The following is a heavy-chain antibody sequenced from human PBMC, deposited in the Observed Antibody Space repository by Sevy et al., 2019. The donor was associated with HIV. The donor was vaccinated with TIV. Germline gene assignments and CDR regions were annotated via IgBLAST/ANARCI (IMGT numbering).Heavy chain of an antibody. Sequence: GGSLRLSCSASGFTFSDYYMNWIRQAPGKGLEWISYISFSSNYTMYADSVTGRFTISRDNAKNSLYLQMNSLRAEDTAVYYYARGLVGANLGTDYWGQGSLVTVSS. V-gene: IGHV3-11*06. D-gene: IGHD1-26*01. J-gene: IGHJ4*02. CDR2: ISFSSNYT. CDR1: GFTFSDYY. CDR3: ARGLVGANLGTDY.